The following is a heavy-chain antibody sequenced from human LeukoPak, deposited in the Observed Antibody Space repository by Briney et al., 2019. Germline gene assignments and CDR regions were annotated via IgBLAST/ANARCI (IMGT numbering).Heavy chain of an antibody. V-gene: IGHV3-30*04. CDR1: GFTFSSYS. CDR2: ILYHGSNK. J-gene: IGHJ4*02. Sequence: GGSLRLSCAASGFTFSSYSMHWVRQAPGKGLEWLTLILYHGSNKEYTDSVKGRFTISRDNSKNTLFLQMNSLRTEDTAIYFCARSPERLGQGYLDSWGQGTLVTVSS. CDR3: ARSPERLGQGYLDS. D-gene: IGHD3/OR15-3a*01.